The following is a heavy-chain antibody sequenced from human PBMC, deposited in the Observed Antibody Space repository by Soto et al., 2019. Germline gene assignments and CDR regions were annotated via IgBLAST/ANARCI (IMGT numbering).Heavy chain of an antibody. CDR1: GFPFTSYG. CDR3: VGGQYYFDY. D-gene: IGHD3-10*01. Sequence: QVQLVESGGGVVQPGRSLRLSCAAPGFPFTSYGMHWVREGPDKGLEWVAIISYDGSDKYYADSVKGRFTIFRDNSKNTLYLQMNSLRPEDTALYYCVGGQYYFDYRGQGTLVIVSS. J-gene: IGHJ4*02. V-gene: IGHV3-30*03. CDR2: ISYDGSDK.